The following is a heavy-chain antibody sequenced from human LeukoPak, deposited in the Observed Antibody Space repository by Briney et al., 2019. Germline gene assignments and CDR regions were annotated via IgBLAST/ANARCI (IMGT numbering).Heavy chain of an antibody. J-gene: IGHJ4*02. CDR2: IYYSGST. CDR1: GGSISSSSYY. Sequence: SETLSLTCTVSGGSISSSSYYWGWIRQPPGKGLEWIGSIYYSGSTYYNPSLKSRVTISVDTSKNQFSLKLSSVTAADTAAYYCASSQLSQLLLPYYFDXWGQGTLVTVSS. CDR3: ASSQLSQLLLPYYFDX. V-gene: IGHV4-39*01. D-gene: IGHD2-2*01.